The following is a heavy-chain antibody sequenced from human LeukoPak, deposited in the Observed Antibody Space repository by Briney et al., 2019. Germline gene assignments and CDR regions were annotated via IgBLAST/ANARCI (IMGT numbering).Heavy chain of an antibody. D-gene: IGHD3-16*01. CDR3: AKGLSRRYYDVYYFDY. V-gene: IGHV3-23*01. J-gene: IGHJ4*02. Sequence: GGSLRLSCAVTGFTVRNSYMSWVRQAPGKGLEWVSAITGSGGSTYYADSVKGRFTISRDNSKNTLYLQMHSLRAEDTAVYYCAKGLSRRYYDVYYFDYWGQGTLLTVSS. CDR1: GFTVRNSY. CDR2: ITGSGGST.